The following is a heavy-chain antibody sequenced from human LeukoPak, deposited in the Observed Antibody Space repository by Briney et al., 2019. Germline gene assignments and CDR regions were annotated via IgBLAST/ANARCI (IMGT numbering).Heavy chain of an antibody. J-gene: IGHJ4*02. CDR3: ARGIAVAGSLGYYFDY. Sequence: SETLSLTCTVSGGSISSYYWSWIRQPPGKGLEWIGYIYYSGSTNYNPSLKSRVTISVDTSKNQFPLKLSSVTAADTAVYYCARGIAVAGSLGYYFDYWGQGTLVTVSS. D-gene: IGHD6-19*01. CDR2: IYYSGST. V-gene: IGHV4-59*01. CDR1: GGSISSYY.